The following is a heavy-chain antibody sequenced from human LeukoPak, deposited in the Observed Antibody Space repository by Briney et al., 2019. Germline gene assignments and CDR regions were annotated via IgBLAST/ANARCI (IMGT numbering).Heavy chain of an antibody. CDR1: GFTFSSYA. D-gene: IGHD3-9*01. V-gene: IGHV3-23*01. Sequence: GGSLRLSCAASGFTFSSYAMSWVRQAPGKGLEWVSAISGSGGSTYYADSVKGRFTISRDNSKNTLYLQMNSLRAKDTAVYYCAKDPYYDILTGYGDYWGQGTLVTVSS. CDR3: AKDPYYDILTGYGDY. J-gene: IGHJ4*02. CDR2: ISGSGGST.